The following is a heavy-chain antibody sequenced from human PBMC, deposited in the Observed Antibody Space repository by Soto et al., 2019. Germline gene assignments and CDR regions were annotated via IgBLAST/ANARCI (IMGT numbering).Heavy chain of an antibody. CDR2: INSDGSST. CDR1: GFSVSSNY. V-gene: IGHV3-74*01. D-gene: IGHD3-9*01. CDR3: AREWTNYDILTGYFQYYFDY. J-gene: IGHJ4*02. Sequence: GGSLRLSCTASGFSVSSNYMIWVRQAPGKGLVWASRINSDGSSTSYADSVKGRFTISRDNAKNTLYLQMNSLRAEDTAVYYCAREWTNYDILTGYFQYYFDYWGQGTLVTVSS.